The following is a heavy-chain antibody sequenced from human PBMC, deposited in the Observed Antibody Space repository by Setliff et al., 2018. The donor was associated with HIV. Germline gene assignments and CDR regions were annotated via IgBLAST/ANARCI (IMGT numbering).Heavy chain of an antibody. D-gene: IGHD6-13*01. CDR1: GGSISGYH. J-gene: IGHJ4*02. CDR3: ARSPSYRSSWEYYFGY. V-gene: IGHV4-4*09. CDR2: IYTSRGT. Sequence: NPSETLSLTCTVSGGSISGYHWNWLRQTPGKGLEWIGYIYTSRGTNYNHSLRTRVIISVDTSNQFSLKLSSVTAADAAVYYCARSPSYRSSWEYYFGYWGQGILVTVSS.